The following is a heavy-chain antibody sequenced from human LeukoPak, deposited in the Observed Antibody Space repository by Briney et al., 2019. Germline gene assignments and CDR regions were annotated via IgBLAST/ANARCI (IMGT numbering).Heavy chain of an antibody. V-gene: IGHV4-39*01. Sequence: SETLSLTCTVSGGSISSSSYYWGWIRQPPGKGLEWIGSIYYGGSTYYNPSLKSRVTISVDTSKNQFYLKLSSVTAADTAVYYCARRSSGWYGHFDYWGQGTLVTVSS. D-gene: IGHD6-19*01. CDR2: IYYGGST. J-gene: IGHJ4*02. CDR3: ARRSSGWYGHFDY. CDR1: GGSISSSSYY.